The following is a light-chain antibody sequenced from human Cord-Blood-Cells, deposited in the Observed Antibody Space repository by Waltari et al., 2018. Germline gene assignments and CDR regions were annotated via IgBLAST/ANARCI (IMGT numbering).Light chain of an antibody. CDR3: QQYGSSYT. CDR1: QSVSSSY. CDR2: GAS. Sequence: EIVLTQSPCTLSLSPGERVTISCRASQSVSSSYLAWYQQKPGQAPRLLIYGASSRATGIPDRFSGSGSGTDFTLTISRLEPEDFAVYYCQQYGSSYTFGQGTKLEIK. V-gene: IGKV3-20*01. J-gene: IGKJ2*01.